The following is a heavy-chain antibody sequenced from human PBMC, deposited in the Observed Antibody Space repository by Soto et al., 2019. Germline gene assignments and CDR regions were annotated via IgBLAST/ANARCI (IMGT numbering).Heavy chain of an antibody. D-gene: IGHD3-3*01. V-gene: IGHV4-34*01. CDR2: INHSGST. J-gene: IGHJ4*02. CDR3: ARGQLGVVIMDY. Sequence: PSETLSLTCAVYGGSFSGYYWSWIRQPPGKGLEWIGEINHSGSTNYNPSLKSRVTISVDTSKNQFSLKLSSVTAADTAVYYCARGQLGVVIMDYWGQGTLVTVSS. CDR1: GGSFSGYY.